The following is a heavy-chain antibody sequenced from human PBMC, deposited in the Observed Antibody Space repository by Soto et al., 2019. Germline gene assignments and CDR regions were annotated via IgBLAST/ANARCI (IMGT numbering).Heavy chain of an antibody. V-gene: IGHV3-74*03. CDR3: AGGLGKYDRDYFDR. D-gene: IGHD3-9*01. Sequence: EVQLVESGGGLVQPGGSLRLSCVSSGFIFSAYWMYWVRQAPGQGLVWVSSIKSDGSRIKYADTVKGRFTISRDNAKNMLHLHRNGMSVEDMAVYSCAGGLGKYDRDYFDRWGQGTLVTVAS. CDR1: GFIFSAYW. CDR2: IKSDGSRI. J-gene: IGHJ4*02.